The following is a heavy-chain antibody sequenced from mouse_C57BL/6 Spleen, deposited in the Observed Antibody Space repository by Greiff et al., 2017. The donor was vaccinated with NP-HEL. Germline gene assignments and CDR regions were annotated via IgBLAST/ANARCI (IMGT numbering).Heavy chain of an antibody. D-gene: IGHD1-1*01. CDR2: IYPGSGST. CDR3: ARGIDYYGSSYASAY. V-gene: IGHV1-55*01. J-gene: IGHJ3*01. Sequence: QVQLQQPGAELVKPGASVKMSCKASGYTFTSYWITWVKQRPGQGLEWIGDIYPGSGSTNYNEKFKSKATLTVDTSSSTAYMQLSSLTSEDSAVYYCARGIDYYGSSYASAYWGQGTLVTVSA. CDR1: GYTFTSYW.